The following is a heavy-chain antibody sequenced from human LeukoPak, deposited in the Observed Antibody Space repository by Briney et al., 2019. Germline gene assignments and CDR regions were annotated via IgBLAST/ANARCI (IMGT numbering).Heavy chain of an antibody. J-gene: IGHJ6*03. CDR3: AKAWKQLYYYYMDV. CDR2: IRYDGSNK. Sequence: GGSLSLSCAASGFTFSSYGMHWLRQAQGKGLEWVAFIRYDGSNKYYADSVKGRFTISRDNSKNTLYLQMNSLRAEDTAAYYCAKAWKQLYYYYMDVWGKGTTVTVSS. D-gene: IGHD6-13*01. CDR1: GFTFSSYG. V-gene: IGHV3-30*02.